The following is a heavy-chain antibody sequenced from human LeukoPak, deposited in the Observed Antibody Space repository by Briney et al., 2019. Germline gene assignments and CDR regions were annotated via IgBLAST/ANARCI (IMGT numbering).Heavy chain of an antibody. J-gene: IGHJ6*02. D-gene: IGHD5-12*01. CDR1: GFTFSSYG. V-gene: IGHV3-33*01. CDR2: IWYDGSNK. CDR3: AREDLNRGYARGMDV. Sequence: GGSLRLSCAASGFTFSSYGMHWVRQAPGKGLEWVAVIWYDGSNKYYADSVKGRFTISRDNSKNTLYLQMNSLRAEDTAVYYGAREDLNRGYARGMDVWGQGTTVTVSS.